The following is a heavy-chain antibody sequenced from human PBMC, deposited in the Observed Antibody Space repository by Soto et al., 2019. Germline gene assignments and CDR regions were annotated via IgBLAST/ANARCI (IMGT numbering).Heavy chain of an antibody. CDR2: VYDSGSS. CDR3: ERGVAETDFYPWANWFDR. V-gene: IGHV4-4*07. Sequence: QMVLQESGPGLVKPSETLSLTCYVSGGSISSFYWTWIRQPAGGRLEWIGRVYDSGSSNYNPSLNTRTTRSLHRSRSQFSLSLYSVTAADTAVYYCERGVAETDFYPWANWFDRWGQGILVTVSS. J-gene: IGHJ5*02. CDR1: GGSISSFY. D-gene: IGHD6-19*01.